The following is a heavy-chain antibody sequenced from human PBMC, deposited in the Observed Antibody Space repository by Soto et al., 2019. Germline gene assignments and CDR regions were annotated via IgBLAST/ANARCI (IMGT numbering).Heavy chain of an antibody. J-gene: IGHJ5*02. Sequence: SETLSLTCTVSGGSISSSSYYWGWIRQPPGKGLEWIGSIYYSGSTYYNPSLKSRVTISVDTSKNQFSLKLSSVTAADTAVYYCARTIAAASDVRSNWFDPWGQGTLVTVSS. CDR1: GGSISSSSYY. CDR3: ARTIAAASDVRSNWFDP. D-gene: IGHD6-13*01. CDR2: IYYSGST. V-gene: IGHV4-39*01.